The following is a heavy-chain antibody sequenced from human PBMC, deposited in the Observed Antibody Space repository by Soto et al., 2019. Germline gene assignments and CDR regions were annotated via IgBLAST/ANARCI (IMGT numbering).Heavy chain of an antibody. J-gene: IGHJ3*02. CDR2: IKQDGSDK. Sequence: GGSLRLSCAASGFTFSRFWMSWVRQAPGKGLEWVANIKQDGSDKYYVDSVKGRFTISRDNAKNSLYLQMNSLRAEDTAVYYCARAREEVVAARAFDIWGQGTMVTVSS. D-gene: IGHD2-15*01. V-gene: IGHV3-7*01. CDR1: GFTFSRFW. CDR3: ARAREEVVAARAFDI.